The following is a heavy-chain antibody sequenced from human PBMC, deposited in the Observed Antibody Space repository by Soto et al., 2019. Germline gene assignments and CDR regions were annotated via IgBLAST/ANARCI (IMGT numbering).Heavy chain of an antibody. CDR3: ARVSEKYGSGYSYYGMYV. Sequence: QVQLVQSGAEVKKPGASVKDSCKDSGYTFTSYDINWVRQATGQGLEWMGWMNPNSGNTGYAQKFQGRVTMTRNTSISTAYMDLSSLRSEDTAVYYCARVSEKYGSGYSYYGMYVWGQVTTVTVSS. V-gene: IGHV1-8*01. D-gene: IGHD4-17*01. CDR2: MNPNSGNT. J-gene: IGHJ6*02. CDR1: GYTFTSYD.